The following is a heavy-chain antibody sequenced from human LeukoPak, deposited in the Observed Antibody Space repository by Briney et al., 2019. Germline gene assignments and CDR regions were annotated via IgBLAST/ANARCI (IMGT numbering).Heavy chain of an antibody. CDR2: INHSGST. CDR1: GGSISSYY. D-gene: IGHD1-26*01. V-gene: IGHV4-34*01. J-gene: IGHJ4*02. Sequence: PSETLSLTCTVSGGSISSYYWSWIRQPPGKGLEWIGEINHSGSTNYNPSLKSRVTISVDTSKNQFSLKLSSVTAADTAVYYCASAGATSYWGQGTLVTVSS. CDR3: ASAGATSY.